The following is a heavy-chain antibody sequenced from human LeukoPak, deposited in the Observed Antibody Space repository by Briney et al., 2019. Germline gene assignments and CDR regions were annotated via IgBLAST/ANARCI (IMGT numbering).Heavy chain of an antibody. Sequence: SETLSLTCAVYGGSLSRYYWSGTRHPPGKGLEWIGEINHSGSTNYSPFLKSRVTISVDTSKNQFSLKLSSVTAADTAVYYCARGRHYYGSGSYYWWGQGTLVTVSS. V-gene: IGHV4-34*01. CDR3: ARGRHYYGSGSYYW. CDR1: GGSLSRYY. CDR2: INHSGST. J-gene: IGHJ4*02. D-gene: IGHD3-10*01.